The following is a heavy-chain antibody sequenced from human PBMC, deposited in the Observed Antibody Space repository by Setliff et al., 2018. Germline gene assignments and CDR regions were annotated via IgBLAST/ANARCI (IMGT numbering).Heavy chain of an antibody. CDR2: IYYSGST. V-gene: IGHV4-39*01. J-gene: IGHJ6*02. CDR3: ARAAGYSSSWYHYYYGMDV. D-gene: IGHD6-13*01. CDR1: GGSTSRSSYN. Sequence: SETLSLTCTVSGGSTSRSSYNWGWIRQPPGKGLEWIGSIYYSGSTYYNPSLKSRVTISVDTSKNQFSLKLSTVTAADTAVYYCARAAGYSSSWYHYYYGMDVLGQGTTVTVSS.